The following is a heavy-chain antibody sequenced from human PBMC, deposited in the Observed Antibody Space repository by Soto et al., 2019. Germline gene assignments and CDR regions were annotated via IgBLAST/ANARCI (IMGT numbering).Heavy chain of an antibody. CDR1: GFTFGDYA. CDR3: TSHGSGSPPARFDY. Sequence: GGSLRLSCTASGFTFGDYAMSWFRQAPGKGLEWVGFIRSKAYGGTTEYAASVKGRFTISRDDSKSIAYLQMNSLKTEDTAVYYCTSHGSGSPPARFDYWGQGTLVTVSS. D-gene: IGHD3-10*01. V-gene: IGHV3-49*03. J-gene: IGHJ4*02. CDR2: IRSKAYGGTT.